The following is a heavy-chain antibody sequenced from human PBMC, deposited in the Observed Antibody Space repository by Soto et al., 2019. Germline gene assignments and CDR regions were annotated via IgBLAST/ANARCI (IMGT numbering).Heavy chain of an antibody. D-gene: IGHD3-16*01. Sequence: QLQVQESGPGLVKPSETLSLTCTVSGDSVSSDSYYWAWIRQPPGQGLEWIGSMFYSGNTYYNPSLMSRVTISVDTSENQFSLKLTSVTAADAAIYYCARSTFGLATLKIPEYWGQGSLVTVSS. CDR2: MFYSGNT. CDR3: ARSTFGLATLKIPEY. J-gene: IGHJ4*02. CDR1: GDSVSSDSYY. V-gene: IGHV4-39*01.